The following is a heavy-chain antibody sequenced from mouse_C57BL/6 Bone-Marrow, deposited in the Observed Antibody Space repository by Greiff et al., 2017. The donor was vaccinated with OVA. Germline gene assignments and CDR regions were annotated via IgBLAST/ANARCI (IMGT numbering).Heavy chain of an antibody. V-gene: IGHV3-6*01. CDR3: ARGNYYGSSRGTWFAY. D-gene: IGHD1-1*01. Sequence: EVKLMESGPGLVKPSQSLSLTCSVTGYSITSGYYWNWIRQFPGNKLEWMGYISYDGSNNYNPSLKNRISITRDTSKNQFFLKLNSVTTEDTATYYGARGNYYGSSRGTWFAYWGQGTLVTVSA. CDR1: GYSITSGYY. J-gene: IGHJ3*01. CDR2: ISYDGSN.